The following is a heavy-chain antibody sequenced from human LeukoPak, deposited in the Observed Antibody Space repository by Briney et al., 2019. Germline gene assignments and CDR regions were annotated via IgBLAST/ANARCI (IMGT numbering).Heavy chain of an antibody. CDR2: IYYSGST. CDR3: ARAGYSSSWYPSFDY. Sequence: SETLSPTCTVSGGSISSGGYYWSWIRQPPGKGLEWIGYIYYSGSTNYNPSLKSRVTISVDTSKNQFSLKLSSVTAADTAVYYCARAGYSSSWYPSFDYWGQGTLVTVSS. CDR1: GGSISSGGYY. J-gene: IGHJ4*02. V-gene: IGHV4-61*08. D-gene: IGHD6-13*01.